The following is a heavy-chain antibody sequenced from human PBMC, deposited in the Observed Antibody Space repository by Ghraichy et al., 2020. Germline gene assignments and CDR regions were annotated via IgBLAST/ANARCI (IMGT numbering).Heavy chain of an antibody. Sequence: GGSLRLSCAASGFTFSSYGMHWVRQAPGKGLEWVAFIRYDGSNKDYSDSVKGRFTISRDNSKNMLYLQMNSLRAEDTAAYYCAKDLGWELIRPWGMDVWGQGTTVTVSS. J-gene: IGHJ6*02. V-gene: IGHV3-30*02. CDR2: IRYDGSNK. CDR1: GFTFSSYG. D-gene: IGHD1-26*01. CDR3: AKDLGWELIRPWGMDV.